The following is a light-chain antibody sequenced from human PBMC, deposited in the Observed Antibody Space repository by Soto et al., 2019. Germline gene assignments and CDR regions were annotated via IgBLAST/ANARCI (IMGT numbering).Light chain of an antibody. CDR2: KAS. V-gene: IGKV1-5*03. CDR3: QQYNRYPYT. Sequence: DIQMTQSPSTLSASVGDRVTITCRASQSIRSWLAWYHQKPGKAPKLLIYKASSLESGVPSRFSGSGSGTEFTLTINSLQPDDFATYFCQQYNRYPYTFGQGTKLEIK. J-gene: IGKJ2*01. CDR1: QSIRSW.